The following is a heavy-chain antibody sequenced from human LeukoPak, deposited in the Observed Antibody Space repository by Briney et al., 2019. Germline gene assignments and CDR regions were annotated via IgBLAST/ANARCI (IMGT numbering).Heavy chain of an antibody. CDR1: GYTFTSYG. CDR2: ISAYNGNT. Sequence: ASVKVSCKASGYTFTSYGISWVRQAPGQGLEWMGWISAYNGNTNYAQKLQGRVTMTTDTSTSTAYMELRSLRSDDTAVYYCARTELLWFEELLSSFDYWGQGTLVTVSS. D-gene: IGHD3-10*01. V-gene: IGHV1-18*01. J-gene: IGHJ4*02. CDR3: ARTELLWFEELLSSFDY.